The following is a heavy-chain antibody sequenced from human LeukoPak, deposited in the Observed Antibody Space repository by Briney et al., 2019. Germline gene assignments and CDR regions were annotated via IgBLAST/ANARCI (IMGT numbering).Heavy chain of an antibody. Sequence: SETLSLTCTVSGGSISSSSYYWGWIRQPPGKGLEWIGSIYYSGSTYYNPSLKSRVTISVDTSKNQFSLKLSSVTAADTAVYYCARDQGGMTTVTSNWFDPWGQGTLVTVSS. CDR2: IYYSGST. D-gene: IGHD4-11*01. CDR1: GGSISSSSYY. V-gene: IGHV4-39*07. CDR3: ARDQGGMTTVTSNWFDP. J-gene: IGHJ5*02.